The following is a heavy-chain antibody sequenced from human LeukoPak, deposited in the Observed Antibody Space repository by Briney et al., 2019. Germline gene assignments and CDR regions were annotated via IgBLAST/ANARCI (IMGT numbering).Heavy chain of an antibody. D-gene: IGHD6-6*01. CDR1: GFSLSTSGVA. V-gene: IGHV2-5*01. J-gene: IGHJ4*02. Sequence: SGPTLVNPTQTLTLSCTFSGFSLSTSGVAVGYIREPPGKALEWLALIYENDDKRYSTSLKSRLTITKDTSKNQVVVTMTNMDPVDTATYYCAHRQSSSFDYWGQGTLVTVSS. CDR2: IYENDDK. CDR3: AHRQSSSFDY.